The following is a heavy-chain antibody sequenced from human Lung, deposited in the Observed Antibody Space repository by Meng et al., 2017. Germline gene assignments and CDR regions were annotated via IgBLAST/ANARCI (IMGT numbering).Heavy chain of an antibody. Sequence: QVQLVQSGAEVKKPGASVKVSCEASGYTFTSYGISWVRQAPGQGLEWMGWISAYNGNTKYAQKVQGRVTMTRDTSTTTAYMELRNLRSDDTAVYYCVSERGGGSFDYWGQGTLVTVSS. V-gene: IGHV1-18*01. CDR2: ISAYNGNT. D-gene: IGHD3-10*01. CDR3: VSERGGGSFDY. CDR1: GYTFTSYG. J-gene: IGHJ4*02.